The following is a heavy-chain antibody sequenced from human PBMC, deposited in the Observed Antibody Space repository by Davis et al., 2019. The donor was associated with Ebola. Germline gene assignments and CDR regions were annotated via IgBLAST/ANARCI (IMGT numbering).Heavy chain of an antibody. Sequence: PGGSLRLSCAASGFTFSSYAMHWVRQAPGKGLEWVAVISYDGSNKYYADSVKGRFTISRDNSKNTLYLQMNSLRAEDTAVYYCARAPPVDTGEELWTLFQHWGQGTLVTVSS. V-gene: IGHV3-30-3*01. D-gene: IGHD5-18*01. CDR3: ARAPPVDTGEELWTLFQH. J-gene: IGHJ1*01. CDR2: ISYDGSNK. CDR1: GFTFSSYA.